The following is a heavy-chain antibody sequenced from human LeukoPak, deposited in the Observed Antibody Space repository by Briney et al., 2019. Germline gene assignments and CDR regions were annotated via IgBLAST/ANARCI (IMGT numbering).Heavy chain of an antibody. V-gene: IGHV3-48*01. D-gene: IGHD2-2*01. J-gene: IGHJ4*02. CDR3: AKDLRYCSSTSCYEGGY. CDR2: ISSSSSTI. Sequence: GGSLRLSCAASGFTFSSYSMNWVRQAPGKGLEWVSYISSSSSTIYYADSVKGRFTISRDNSKNTLYLQMNSLRAEDTAVYYCAKDLRYCSSTSCYEGGYWGQGTLVTVSS. CDR1: GFTFSSYS.